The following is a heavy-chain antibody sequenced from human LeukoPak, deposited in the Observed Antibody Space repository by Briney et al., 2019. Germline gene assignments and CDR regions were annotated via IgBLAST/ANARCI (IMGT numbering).Heavy chain of an antibody. CDR2: INPSGGST. D-gene: IGHD3-9*01. CDR1: GYTFTSYY. CDR3: ARVVLAGILTGLYGFDP. J-gene: IGHJ5*02. V-gene: IGHV1-46*01. Sequence: GASVKVSCKASGYTFTSYYMHWVRQAPGQGREWMGIINPSGGSTNYAQKLQGRVTMTTDTSTSTAYMELRSLRSDDTAVYYCARVVLAGILTGLYGFDPWGQGTLVTVSS.